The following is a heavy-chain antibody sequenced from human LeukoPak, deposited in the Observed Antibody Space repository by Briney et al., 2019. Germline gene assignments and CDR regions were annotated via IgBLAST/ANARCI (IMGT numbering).Heavy chain of an antibody. V-gene: IGHV5-10-1*01. Sequence: RPGESLKISCKGSGYSITSYWISWVRQMPGKGGEGRGRIVPIDSNTNYSPSFQGRVTISADKSISTAYLQWSSLKASDTAMYYCAVDYYGSGSYYFGNWFDPWGEGTLVTVSS. D-gene: IGHD3-10*01. CDR3: AVDYYGSGSYYFGNWFDP. CDR1: GYSITSYW. J-gene: IGHJ5*02. CDR2: IVPIDSNT.